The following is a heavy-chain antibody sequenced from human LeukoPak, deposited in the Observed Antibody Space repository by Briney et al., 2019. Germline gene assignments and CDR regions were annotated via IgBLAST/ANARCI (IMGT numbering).Heavy chain of an antibody. D-gene: IGHD6-13*01. CDR3: ARDKAAAEFDY. J-gene: IGHJ4*02. CDR1: GYSISSGYY. V-gene: IGHV4-38-2*02. CDR2: IYHSGST. Sequence: PSETLSLTCTVSGYSISSGYYWGWIRQPPGKGLEWIGSIYHSGSTYYNPSLKSRVTISVDTSKNQFSLKLSSVTAADTAVYYCARDKAAAEFDYWGQGTLVTVSS.